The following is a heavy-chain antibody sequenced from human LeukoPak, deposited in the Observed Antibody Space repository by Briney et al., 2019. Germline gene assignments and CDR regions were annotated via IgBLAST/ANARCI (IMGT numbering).Heavy chain of an antibody. CDR3: ARDLRRSVVAGTYYYYYGMDV. D-gene: IGHD6-19*01. CDR2: IYTSGST. V-gene: IGHV4-4*07. Sequence: SXXYXXWXRQPAGKGLEWIGRIYTSGSTNYNPSLKSRVTMSVDTSKNQFSLKLSSVTAADTAVYYCARDLRRSVVAGTYYYYYGMDVWGXGT. CDR1: SXXY. J-gene: IGHJ6*02.